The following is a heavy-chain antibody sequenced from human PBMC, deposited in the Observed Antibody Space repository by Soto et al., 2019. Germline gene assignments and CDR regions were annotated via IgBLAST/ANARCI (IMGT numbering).Heavy chain of an antibody. CDR2: INWNGGSK. Sequence: GGSLRLSCAASGFTFSSYAMSWVRQAPGKGLEWVAGINWNGGSKGYADSVKGRFTISRDNAKSSLYLQMNNLRAEDTAFYFCARATQSYYDTSGYYSYVHWGQGAQVTVSS. J-gene: IGHJ4*02. V-gene: IGHV3-20*04. D-gene: IGHD3-22*01. CDR1: GFTFSSYA. CDR3: ARATQSYYDTSGYYSYVH.